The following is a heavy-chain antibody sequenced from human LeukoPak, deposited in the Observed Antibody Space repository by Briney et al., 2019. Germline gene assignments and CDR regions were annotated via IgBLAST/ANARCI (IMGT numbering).Heavy chain of an antibody. J-gene: IGHJ4*02. D-gene: IGHD2-8*01. CDR2: IYYSGST. CDR1: GVSIRSYY. Sequence: PSETLSLTCTVSGVSIRSYYWNWLRQPPGKGLEWIGYIYYSGSTNYNPSLKSRVTISADTSKNQCSLKLSSVTAADTAVYYCARDRRILYSLDYWGQGTLVTVSS. CDR3: ARDRRILYSLDY. V-gene: IGHV4-59*12.